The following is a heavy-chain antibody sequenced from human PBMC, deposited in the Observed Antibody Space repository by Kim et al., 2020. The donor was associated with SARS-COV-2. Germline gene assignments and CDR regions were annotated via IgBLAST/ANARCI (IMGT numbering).Heavy chain of an antibody. V-gene: IGHV3-15*01. CDR2: IKNRGDGGTT. J-gene: IGHJ3*02. CDR1: GFTFSDAW. CDR3: TKSPVSSRFEN. Sequence: GGSLRLSCATSGFTFSDAWMSWVRQAPGKGLEWVGRIKNRGDGGTTDYAAPVRGRFTISRDDSENTLYLQMNSLKIEDTAVYYCTKSPVSSRFENWVQGTMVTVSS. D-gene: IGHD6-13*01.